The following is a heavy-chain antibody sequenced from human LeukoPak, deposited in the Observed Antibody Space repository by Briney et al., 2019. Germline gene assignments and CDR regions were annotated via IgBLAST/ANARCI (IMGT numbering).Heavy chain of an antibody. CDR3: VRDHSWGDFDY. CDR2: ISYRGST. Sequence: PSETLSLTCSVSGGSVTSGSYYWSWIRQPPGKELEWIGYISYRGSTNYNPSLKSRVTISVDTSKNQFYLKLSSVTAADTAVYYCVRDHSWGDFDYWGQGTLVTVSS. V-gene: IGHV4-61*01. CDR1: GGSVTSGSYY. J-gene: IGHJ4*02. D-gene: IGHD2-15*01.